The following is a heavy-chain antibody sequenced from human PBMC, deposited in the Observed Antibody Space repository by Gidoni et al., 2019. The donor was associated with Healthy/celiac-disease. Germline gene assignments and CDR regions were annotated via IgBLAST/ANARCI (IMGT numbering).Heavy chain of an antibody. CDR1: GFTFSSYG. CDR3: AKSGLKWLLLSLDY. J-gene: IGHJ4*02. Sequence: QVQLVESGGGVVQPGRSLRLSCAASGFTFSSYGMHWVRQAPGKGLEWVAVISYDGSNKYYADSVKGRFTISRDNSKNTLYLQMNSLRAEDTAVYYCAKSGLKWLLLSLDYWGQGTLVTVSS. CDR2: ISYDGSNK. D-gene: IGHD3-22*01. V-gene: IGHV3-30*18.